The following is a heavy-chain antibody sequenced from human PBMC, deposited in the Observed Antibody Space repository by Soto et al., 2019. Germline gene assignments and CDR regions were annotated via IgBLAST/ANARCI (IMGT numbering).Heavy chain of an antibody. CDR2: ISWDSGNI. CDR3: TKGYTTSCFAHFDY. J-gene: IGHJ4*02. Sequence: EVQLVESGGGLVQPGRSLRLSCAASSFTFGDYAMHWVRQTPGKGLEWVSCISWDSGNIVYVDSVEGRFTITRDNAKNSLFLQMNSLRPEDTAFYYCTKGYTTSCFAHFDYWGQGSLLTVSS. D-gene: IGHD2-2*01. CDR1: SFTFGDYA. V-gene: IGHV3-9*01.